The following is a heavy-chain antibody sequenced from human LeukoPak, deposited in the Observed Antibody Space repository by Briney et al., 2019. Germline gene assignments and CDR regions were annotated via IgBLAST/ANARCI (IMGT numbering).Heavy chain of an antibody. CDR1: GFTFSTYW. Sequence: GGSLRLSCAASGFTFSTYWMTWVRQAPQKALEWVANIIPGGSGKYYADSVQGRFTISRDNARNSLYLQVDSLRVEDTGVYFCARAYSSSYDFWGQGALVIVSS. D-gene: IGHD4-11*01. V-gene: IGHV3-7*04. CDR2: IIPGGSGK. J-gene: IGHJ4*02. CDR3: ARAYSSSYDF.